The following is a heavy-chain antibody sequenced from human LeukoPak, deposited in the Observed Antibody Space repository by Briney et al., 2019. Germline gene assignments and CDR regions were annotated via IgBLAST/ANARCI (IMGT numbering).Heavy chain of an antibody. CDR3: ARERRYCSGNACYENWFDP. CDR2: ISYDGNSK. Sequence: GGSLRLSCAASGFTFSDYGMHWVRQAPGKGLEWVAVISYDGNSKYYADSVKGRFTISRDNSKNTLYLQMNSLRAEDTAVYFCARERRYCSGNACYENWFDPWGQGTLVTVSS. CDR1: GFTFSDYG. J-gene: IGHJ5*02. V-gene: IGHV3-30*03. D-gene: IGHD2-15*01.